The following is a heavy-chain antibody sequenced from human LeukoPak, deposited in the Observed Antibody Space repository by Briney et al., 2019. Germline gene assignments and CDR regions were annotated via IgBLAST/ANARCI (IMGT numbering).Heavy chain of an antibody. Sequence: GGSLRLSCAASGFTFSSYSMNWVRQAPGKGLEWVSSISSSSSYIYSAVSLKGRFTISRDNARKSLYLQMNSLRAEDTAVYYCARLFDGVTTFDYWGQGALVTVSS. CDR3: ARLFDGVTTFDY. CDR2: ISSSSSYI. J-gene: IGHJ4*02. CDR1: GFTFSSYS. D-gene: IGHD1-1*01. V-gene: IGHV3-21*01.